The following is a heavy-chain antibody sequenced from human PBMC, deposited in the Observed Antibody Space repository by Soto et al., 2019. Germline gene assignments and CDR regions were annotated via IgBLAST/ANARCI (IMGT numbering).Heavy chain of an antibody. V-gene: IGHV3-30*19. J-gene: IGHJ4*02. Sequence: QVQLVESGGGVVQPGGSLRLSCTASGFTFSSYGMHWVRQAPGKGLQWVAVIPHDGTYQYYLDSVKGRFTISRDNSKDTLYLQMTSLRVEDTALYYCVRDDDNLDNGLDHWGQGTLVTVSS. CDR3: VRDDDNLDNGLDH. CDR2: IPHDGTYQ. CDR1: GFTFSSYG. D-gene: IGHD1-1*01.